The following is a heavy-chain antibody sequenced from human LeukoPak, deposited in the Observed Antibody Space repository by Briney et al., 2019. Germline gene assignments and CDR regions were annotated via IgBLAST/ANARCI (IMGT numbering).Heavy chain of an antibody. CDR3: ARDGRYCSSTSCYRSLDP. CDR2: MNPNSGNT. J-gene: IGHJ5*02. D-gene: IGHD2-2*01. V-gene: IGHV1-8*01. CDR1: GYTFTSYD. Sequence: ASVKVSCKASGYTFTSYDINWVRQATGQGLEWMGWMNPNSGNTGYAQKFQGRVTMTRNTSISTAYMELSSLRSEDTAVYYCARDGRYCSSTSCYRSLDPWGQGTLVTVSS.